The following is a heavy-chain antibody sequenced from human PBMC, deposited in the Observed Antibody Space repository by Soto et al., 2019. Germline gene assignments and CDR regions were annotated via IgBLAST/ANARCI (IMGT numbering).Heavy chain of an antibody. CDR3: AKPDSSGYYYGYWYFDL. V-gene: IGHV3-23*01. J-gene: IGHJ2*01. Sequence: EVQLLESGGGLVQPGGSLRLSCAASGFTFSSYAMSWVRQAPGKGLEWVSAISGSGGSTYYADSVKGRFTISRDNSKNTLQLQMNSLRAEDTAVYYCAKPDSSGYYYGYWYFDLWGRGTLVTVSS. CDR2: ISGSGGST. CDR1: GFTFSSYA. D-gene: IGHD3-22*01.